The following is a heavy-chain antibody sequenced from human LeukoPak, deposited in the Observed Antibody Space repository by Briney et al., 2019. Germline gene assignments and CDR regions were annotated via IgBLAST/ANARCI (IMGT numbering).Heavy chain of an antibody. Sequence: GGSLRLSCAASGFTFSSYAMSWVRQAPGKGLEWVSAISRSGGSTAYADSVKGRFTISGDNSKNTLYLQMNSLRVGDTAVYYCASNTATVFDYWGQGALVTVSS. D-gene: IGHD2-21*02. V-gene: IGHV3-23*01. J-gene: IGHJ4*02. CDR2: ISRSGGST. CDR1: GFTFSSYA. CDR3: ASNTATVFDY.